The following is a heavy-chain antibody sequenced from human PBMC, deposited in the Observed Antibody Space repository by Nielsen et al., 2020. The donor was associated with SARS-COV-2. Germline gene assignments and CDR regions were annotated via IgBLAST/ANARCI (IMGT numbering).Heavy chain of an antibody. J-gene: IGHJ6*03. Sequence: PGKGLEWIGYIYYSGSTNYNPSLKSRVTISVDTSKNQFSLKLSSVTAADTAVYYCARVASGWYDYYYYYYMDVWGKGTTVTVSS. D-gene: IGHD6-19*01. V-gene: IGHV4-59*13. CDR3: ARVASGWYDYYYYYYMDV. CDR2: IYYSGST.